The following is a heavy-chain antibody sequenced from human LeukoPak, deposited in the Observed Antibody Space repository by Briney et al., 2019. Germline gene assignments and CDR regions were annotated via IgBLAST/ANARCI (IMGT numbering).Heavy chain of an antibody. CDR3: ARDDGWAFDY. J-gene: IGHJ4*02. Sequence: GGSLRLSCAASGFTVSSNYMTWVRQAPGRGPEWISYISSGSGTIHYADSVKGRFTISRDNAKNSLFLQVNSLRDDDTAVYYCARDDGWAFDYWGQGTRVTVSS. V-gene: IGHV3-48*02. CDR1: GFTVSSNY. D-gene: IGHD1-26*01. CDR2: ISSGSGTI.